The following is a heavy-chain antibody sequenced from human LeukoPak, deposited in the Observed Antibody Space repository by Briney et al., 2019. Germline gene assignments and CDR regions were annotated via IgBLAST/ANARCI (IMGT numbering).Heavy chain of an antibody. CDR2: IYYSGST. CDR1: GDSISSSSYY. Sequence: PSETLSLTCTVSGDSISSSSYYWGWIRQPPGKGLEWIGSIYYSGSTYYNPSLKSRVTISIDTSKNQFSLRLTSVTAADTAVYYCARHLYSGSSFCFDPWGQGTLVTVSS. J-gene: IGHJ5*02. D-gene: IGHD6-6*01. V-gene: IGHV4-39*01. CDR3: ARHLYSGSSFCFDP.